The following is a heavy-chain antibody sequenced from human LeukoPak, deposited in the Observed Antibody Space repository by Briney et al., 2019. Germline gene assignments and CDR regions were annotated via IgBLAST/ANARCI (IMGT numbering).Heavy chain of an antibody. D-gene: IGHD3-10*01. Sequence: PSETLSLTCTVSGGSISSYYWSWIRQPPGKGLEWIGYIYYSGSTNYNPSLKSRVTISVDTSKNQFSLKLSSVTAADTAVYYCARRITMVRADYMDVWGKGTTVTISS. J-gene: IGHJ6*03. CDR1: GGSISSYY. CDR2: IYYSGST. V-gene: IGHV4-59*01. CDR3: ARRITMVRADYMDV.